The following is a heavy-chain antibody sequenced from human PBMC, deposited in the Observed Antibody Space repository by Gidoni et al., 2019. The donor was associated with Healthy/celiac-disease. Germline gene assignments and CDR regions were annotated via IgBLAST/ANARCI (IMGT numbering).Heavy chain of an antibody. CDR3: ARDPSGSYYLGWFDP. D-gene: IGHD1-26*01. V-gene: IGHV4-59*01. Sequence: QVQLQESVPGLVQPSETLSLTCTVSGGSISSYYWSWIRQPPGKGLEWIGYIYYSGSTNYNPSLKSRVTISVDTSKNQFSLKLSSVTAADTAVYYCARDPSGSYYLGWFDPWGQGTLVTVSS. CDR1: GGSISSYY. CDR2: IYYSGST. J-gene: IGHJ5*02.